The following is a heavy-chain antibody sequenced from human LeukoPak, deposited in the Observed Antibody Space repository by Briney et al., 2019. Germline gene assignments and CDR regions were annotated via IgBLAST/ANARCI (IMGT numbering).Heavy chain of an antibody. CDR2: ITSSSSYI. J-gene: IGHJ6*03. D-gene: IGHD1-26*01. CDR3: ARDPYSGNYGAYYYYYMDV. CDR1: GFTFSSYN. Sequence: GGSLRLSCAASGFTFSSYNMNWVRQAPGKGLEWVASITSSSSYIYYADSVKGRFTISRDNAKNSLYLQMDSLRVEDTAVYYCARDPYSGNYGAYYYYYMDVWGKGTTVTISS. V-gene: IGHV3-21*06.